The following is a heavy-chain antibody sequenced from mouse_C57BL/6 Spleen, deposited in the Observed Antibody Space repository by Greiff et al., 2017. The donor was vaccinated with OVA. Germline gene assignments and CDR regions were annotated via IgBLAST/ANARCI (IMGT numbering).Heavy chain of an antibody. Sequence: QVQLQQPGAELVKPGASVKLSCKASGYTFTSYWLTWVKQRPGQGLEWIGDIYPASGSTNYNQKFKSKATLTVDTSSSTAYMQLSSLTSEDSAVYYCARCGTTVVEDYAMDYWGQGTSVTVSS. CDR3: ARCGTTVVEDYAMDY. CDR1: GYTFTSYW. J-gene: IGHJ4*01. CDR2: IYPASGST. D-gene: IGHD1-1*01. V-gene: IGHV1-55*01.